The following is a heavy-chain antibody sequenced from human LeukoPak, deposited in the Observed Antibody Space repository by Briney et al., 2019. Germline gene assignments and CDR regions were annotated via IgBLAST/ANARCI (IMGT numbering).Heavy chain of an antibody. CDR2: IYTSGST. D-gene: IGHD3-22*01. J-gene: IGHJ4*02. Sequence: PSETLSLTCTVSGGSISSYYWSWIRQPAGKGLEWIGRIYTSGSTNYNPSLKSRVTMSVDTSKNQFSLKLSSVTAADTAVYYCARYYYDSSDLYYFDYWGQGTLVTVSS. CDR1: GGSISSYY. V-gene: IGHV4-4*07. CDR3: ARYYYDSSDLYYFDY.